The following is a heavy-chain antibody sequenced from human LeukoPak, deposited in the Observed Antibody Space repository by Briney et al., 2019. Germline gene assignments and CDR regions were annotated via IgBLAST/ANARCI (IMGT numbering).Heavy chain of an antibody. Sequence: ASVKVSCKASGYTFTSYYVHWVRQAPGQGLEWMGIINPSGGSTSYAQKFQGRVTMTRDTSTSTVYMELSSLRSEDTAVYYYARDEGLRHWYFDLWGRGTLVTVSS. CDR1: GYTFTSYY. CDR2: INPSGGST. CDR3: ARDEGLRHWYFDL. J-gene: IGHJ2*01. D-gene: IGHD4-17*01. V-gene: IGHV1-46*01.